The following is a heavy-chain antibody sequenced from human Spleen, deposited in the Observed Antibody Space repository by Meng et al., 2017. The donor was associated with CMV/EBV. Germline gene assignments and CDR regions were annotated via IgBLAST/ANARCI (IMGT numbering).Heavy chain of an antibody. V-gene: IGHV3-48*03. Sequence: GGSLRLSCAASGFTFSSYEMNWVRQAPGKGLEWVSYISSSGSTIYYADSVKGRFTISRDNAKNSLYLQMNSLRAEDTAVYYCARGGTYSDDYYGMDVWGLGTMVTVSS. D-gene: IGHD1-26*01. CDR1: GFTFSSYE. CDR2: ISSSGSTI. CDR3: ARGGTYSDDYYGMDV. J-gene: IGHJ6*02.